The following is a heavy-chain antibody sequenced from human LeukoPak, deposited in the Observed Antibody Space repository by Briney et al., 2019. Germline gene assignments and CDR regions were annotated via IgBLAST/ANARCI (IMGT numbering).Heavy chain of an antibody. J-gene: IGHJ3*02. V-gene: IGHV4-4*07. CDR1: GGSISSYY. CDR2: IYTIGST. Sequence: SETLSLTCTVSGGSISSYYWSWIRQAAGKGLEWIGRIYTIGSTNYNPSLKSRVTMSVDTSKNQFSLKLSSVTAADTAVYYCARGYYYDSSGYYYTGAFDIWGQGTMVTVSS. D-gene: IGHD3-22*01. CDR3: ARGYYYDSSGYYYTGAFDI.